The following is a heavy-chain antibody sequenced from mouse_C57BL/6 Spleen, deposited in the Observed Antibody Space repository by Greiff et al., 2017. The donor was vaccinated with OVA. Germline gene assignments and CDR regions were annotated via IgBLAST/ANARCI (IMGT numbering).Heavy chain of an antibody. J-gene: IGHJ1*03. CDR3: AREGFPRYWYFDV. CDR2: IYPGDGDT. Sequence: QVQLQQSGPELVKPGASVKISCKASGYAFSSSWMNWVKQRPGKGLEWIGRIYPGDGDTNYNGKFKGKATLTADKSSSTAYMQLSSLTSEDSAVYFGAREGFPRYWYFDVWGTGTTVTVSS. V-gene: IGHV1-82*01. CDR1: GYAFSSSW.